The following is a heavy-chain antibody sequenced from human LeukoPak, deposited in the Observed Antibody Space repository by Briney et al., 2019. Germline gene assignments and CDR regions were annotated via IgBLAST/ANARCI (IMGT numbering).Heavy chain of an antibody. CDR3: AIHPYYDSSGYPYYFDY. V-gene: IGHV3-23*01. CDR1: GFTFSSYA. Sequence: PGGSLRLSCAASGFTFSSYAMSWVRQAPGKGLEWVSAISGSGGSTYYADSVKGRFTISRDNSKNTLYLQMNSLRAEDTAVYYCAIHPYYDSSGYPYYFDYWGQGTLVTVSS. CDR2: ISGSGGST. D-gene: IGHD3-22*01. J-gene: IGHJ4*02.